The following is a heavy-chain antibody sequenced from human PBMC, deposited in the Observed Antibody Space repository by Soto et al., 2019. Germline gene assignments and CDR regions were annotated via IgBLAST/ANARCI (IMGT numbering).Heavy chain of an antibody. CDR1: GGSISRYY. D-gene: IGHD4-17*01. CDR3: ARGRSTVTTAFGD. CDR2: IYYSGST. V-gene: IGHV4-59*01. J-gene: IGHJ4*02. Sequence: SETLSLTCTVSGGSISRYYWSWIRQPPGKGLEWIGYIYYSGSTNYNPSLKSRVTISVDTSKNQFSLKLSSVTAADTAVYYCARGRSTVTTAFGDWGQGTLVTVSS.